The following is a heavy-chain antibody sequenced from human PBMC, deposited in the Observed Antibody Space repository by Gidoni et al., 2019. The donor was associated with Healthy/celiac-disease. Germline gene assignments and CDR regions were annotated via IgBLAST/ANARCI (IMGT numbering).Heavy chain of an antibody. CDR1: RVTFRRFA. CDR3: ARGRVGVAGKGVYNWFDP. V-gene: IGHV3-30*04. Sequence: VQLVDSAGRVVQPGRPLRLSCAHPRVTFRRFAMHGVRQAPGKGLEWVAVISYNGSKKCYAGCVKGRFNISRDKSKKTLYLQMNSLRAEDTAVYYCARGRVGVAGKGVYNWFDPWGQGTLVTVSS. CDR2: ISYNGSKK. D-gene: IGHD2-15*01. J-gene: IGHJ5*02.